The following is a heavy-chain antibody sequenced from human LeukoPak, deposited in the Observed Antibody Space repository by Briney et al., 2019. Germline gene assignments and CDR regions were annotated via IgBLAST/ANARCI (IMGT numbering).Heavy chain of an antibody. J-gene: IGHJ4*02. D-gene: IGHD3-3*01. Sequence: SETLSLTCTVSGDSISSSTYHWGWIRQPPGKGLEWIGSNYYSETTYYSPSLKSRVTISVDTSKNQFSLKLSSVTAADTAVYYCARGDYDFWSGPLPDYWGQGTLVTVSS. CDR1: GDSISSSTYH. CDR2: NYYSETT. CDR3: ARGDYDFWSGPLPDY. V-gene: IGHV4-39*07.